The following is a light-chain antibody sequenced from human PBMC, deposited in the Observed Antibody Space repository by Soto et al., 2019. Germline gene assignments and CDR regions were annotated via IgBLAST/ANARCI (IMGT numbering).Light chain of an antibody. Sequence: DIQLTQSPSFLSASVGDRVTITCRASQGISSYLAWYQQKPGKAPKLLIYAASTLQSGVPSRFSGSGSGTEFAFTISSLQPEDLAIYYCQQLNVYPPTFGGGTKVEIK. V-gene: IGKV1-9*01. CDR3: QQLNVYPPT. CDR1: QGISSY. J-gene: IGKJ4*01. CDR2: AAS.